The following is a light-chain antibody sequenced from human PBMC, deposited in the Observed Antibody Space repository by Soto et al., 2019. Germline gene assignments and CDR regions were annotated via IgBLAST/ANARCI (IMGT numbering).Light chain of an antibody. CDR2: AAS. CDR1: QSVSSD. CDR3: QQYRSWPRT. Sequence: EIVMTQSPATLSVSPGERATVSCRASQSVSSDLAWYQQKPGQTPSLLIYAASTRATGIPARFSGSGSGTVFTLTISSLQSEDFAVYYCQQYRSWPRTFGQGTKVEI. V-gene: IGKV3-15*01. J-gene: IGKJ1*01.